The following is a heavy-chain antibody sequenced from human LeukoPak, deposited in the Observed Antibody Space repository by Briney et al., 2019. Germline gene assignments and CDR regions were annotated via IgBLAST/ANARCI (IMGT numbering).Heavy chain of an antibody. D-gene: IGHD1-26*01. CDR2: IRYDGSNK. V-gene: IGHV3-30*02. CDR3: AKKSGAAFYNWFDP. CDR1: GFTFSSFG. J-gene: IGHJ5*02. Sequence: GWSLRLSCAASGFTFSSFGMHWVRQAPGKGLEWVSYIRYDGSNKKYADSLEGRFTISRDNSKNALYLQIDSLRPEDTAVYYCAKKSGAAFYNWFDPWGQGTLVTVSS.